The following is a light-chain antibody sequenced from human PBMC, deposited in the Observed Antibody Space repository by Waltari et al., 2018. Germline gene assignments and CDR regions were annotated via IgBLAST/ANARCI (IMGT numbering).Light chain of an antibody. Sequence: QSALTQPASVSGSPGQSITLSCPGTRSYVGGYKYVSWYQQHPGKAPKLRIYDVSERPSGGSNRFSGSKSANTASLTIAGLQAEDEADYYCCSYAGSGTYVFGTGTKVTVL. V-gene: IGLV2-23*02. CDR1: RSYVGGYKY. CDR2: DVS. J-gene: IGLJ1*01. CDR3: CSYAGSGTYV.